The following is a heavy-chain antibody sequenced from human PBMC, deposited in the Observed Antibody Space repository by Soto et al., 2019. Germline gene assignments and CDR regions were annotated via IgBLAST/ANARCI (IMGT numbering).Heavy chain of an antibody. CDR3: TKEKSVINSGYDAFDI. CDR1: GFTVSSYE. CDR2: ISISGGTI. Sequence: EVQLVESGGGLVQPGGSLRLSGAASGFTVSSYEMDWVRQAPGKGLERVAYISISGGTIYYGDSVEGRFTISRDNADNSLYLQMNSLRAEDTAVYYCTKEKSVINSGYDAFDIWGRGTVVTVSS. D-gene: IGHD5-12*01. J-gene: IGHJ3*02. V-gene: IGHV3-48*03.